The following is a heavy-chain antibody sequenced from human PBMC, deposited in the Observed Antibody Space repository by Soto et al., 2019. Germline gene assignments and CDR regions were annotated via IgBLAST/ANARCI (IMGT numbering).Heavy chain of an antibody. Sequence: GGSLRLSCAASGFSLSSYNMNWVRQAPGKGLEWISYITTTSIIISYADSVRGRFTISRDNAKNSLFLQMNGLRADDTAVYFCVRDSAHAFDCWGQGTLVTVSS. D-gene: IGHD1-26*01. CDR2: ITTTSIII. V-gene: IGHV3-48*01. CDR3: VRDSAHAFDC. J-gene: IGHJ4*02. CDR1: GFSLSSYN.